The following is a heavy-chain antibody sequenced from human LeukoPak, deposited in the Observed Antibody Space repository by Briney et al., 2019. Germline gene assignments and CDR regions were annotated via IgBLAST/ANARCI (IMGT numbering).Heavy chain of an antibody. CDR1: GGSISSSSYY. CDR3: ARRVGFYGSGSLNYFDP. CDR2: IYYSGST. D-gene: IGHD3-10*01. J-gene: IGHJ5*01. V-gene: IGHV4-39*02. Sequence: SETLSLTCTVSGGSISSSSYYWGWIRQPPGKGLEWIGSIYYSGSTYYNPSLKSRVSISVDTSKNHIALKLTSVTAPDTAVYFCARRVGFYGSGSLNYFDPWGQGILVSVS.